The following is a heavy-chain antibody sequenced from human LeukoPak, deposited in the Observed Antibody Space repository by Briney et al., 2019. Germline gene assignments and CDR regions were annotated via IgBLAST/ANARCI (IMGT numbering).Heavy chain of an antibody. CDR1: GGSISSGDYY. J-gene: IGHJ4*02. V-gene: IGHV4-30-4*08. CDR3: ARELVRGEEGEDY. Sequence: KTSQTLSLTCTVSGGSISSGDYYWSWIRQPPGRGLEWIGYIYYSGSTYYNPSLKSRVTISVDTSKNQFSLKLSSVTAADTAVYYCARELVRGEEGEDYWGQGTLVTVSS. CDR2: IYYSGST. D-gene: IGHD3-10*01.